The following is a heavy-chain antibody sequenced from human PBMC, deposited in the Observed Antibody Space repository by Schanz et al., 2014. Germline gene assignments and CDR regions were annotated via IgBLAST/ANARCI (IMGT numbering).Heavy chain of an antibody. J-gene: IGHJ4*02. D-gene: IGHD1-1*01. Sequence: EVQLAESGGGLVQPGGSLRLSCTASGFTFSSYSMNWVRQAPGKGLEWVSTIGTSGGTNYAESVKGRFTISRDNSKNTLYLQMNSLRAEDTAVYFCAKIERNEDWGQGTLVTVSS. CDR2: IGTSGGT. V-gene: IGHV3-23*04. CDR1: GFTFSSYS. CDR3: AKIERNED.